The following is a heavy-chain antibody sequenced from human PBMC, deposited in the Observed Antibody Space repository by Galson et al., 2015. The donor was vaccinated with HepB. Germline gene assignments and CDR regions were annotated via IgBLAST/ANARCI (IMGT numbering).Heavy chain of an antibody. CDR2: VDPEDGET. CDR3: ATDRVAVAGMA. J-gene: IGHJ5*02. CDR1: GYTFTDYY. Sequence: VKGACKVSGYTFTDYYMHWVQQAPVKGIEWMGLVDPEDGETIYAEKFQGRVTITADTSTDTAYMELSSLRSEDTAVYYCATDRVAVAGMAWGQGTLVTVSS. V-gene: IGHV1-69-2*01. D-gene: IGHD6-19*01.